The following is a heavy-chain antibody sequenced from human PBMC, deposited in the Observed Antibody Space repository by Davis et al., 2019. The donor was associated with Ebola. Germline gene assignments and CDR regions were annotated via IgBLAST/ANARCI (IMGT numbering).Heavy chain of an antibody. J-gene: IGHJ4*02. CDR3: ARGRSTHRY. D-gene: IGHD4-11*01. V-gene: IGHV4-59*01. CDR2: VDYSGSP. CDR1: GVSMSSYF. Sequence: PSETLSLTCTVSGVSMSSYFWTWIRQTPGKGLEYIGYVDYSGSPDYNPSLKSRITISVDPSQNHFSLWLSSVTPADTALYYCARGRSTHRYWGQGARVTVST.